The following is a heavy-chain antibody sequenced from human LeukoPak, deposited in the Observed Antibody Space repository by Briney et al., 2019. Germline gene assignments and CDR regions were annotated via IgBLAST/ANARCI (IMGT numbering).Heavy chain of an antibody. CDR2: ISATSNYI. CDR1: GFAFSSYS. V-gene: IGHV3-21*01. D-gene: IGHD5-18*01. CDR3: ARDTSGYTFDD. J-gene: IGHJ4*02. Sequence: GGSLRLSCAASGFAFSSYSMNCVRQAPGKGPEWVSYISATSNYIYYADSVKGRFTISRDNAKNSLYLQMNSLRAEDTAVYYCARDTSGYTFDDWGQGTLVTVSS.